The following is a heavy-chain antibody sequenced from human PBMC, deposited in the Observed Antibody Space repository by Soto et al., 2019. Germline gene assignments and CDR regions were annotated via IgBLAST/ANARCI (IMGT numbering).Heavy chain of an antibody. CDR2: IYYSGST. CDR1: GGSVSSGAYY. CDR3: ARARLRAVYAFDI. Sequence: QVQLQESGAGLVKASQTLSLTCTVSGGSVSSGAYYWTWIRQRPGKGLEWIGYIYYSGSTYYSPSLKSRLSISLDTSKNQFSLRLSSVTAADTAMYYCARARLRAVYAFDIWGQGTIVTVSS. V-gene: IGHV4-31*03. D-gene: IGHD5-12*01. J-gene: IGHJ3*02.